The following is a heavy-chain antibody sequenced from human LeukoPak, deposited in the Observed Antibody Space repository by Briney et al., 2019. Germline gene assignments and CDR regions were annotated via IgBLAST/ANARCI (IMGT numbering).Heavy chain of an antibody. CDR3: ARGGSGYYSFDY. D-gene: IGHD3-3*01. J-gene: IGHJ4*02. Sequence: ASEKVSCKASGYTFTSYGISWVRQAPGQGLEWMGWISVYNGNTNYAQKLQGRVSMTTDTSTSTAYMELRSLRSDDTAVYYCARGGSGYYSFDYWGQGTLVTVSS. CDR2: ISVYNGNT. CDR1: GYTFTSYG. V-gene: IGHV1-18*01.